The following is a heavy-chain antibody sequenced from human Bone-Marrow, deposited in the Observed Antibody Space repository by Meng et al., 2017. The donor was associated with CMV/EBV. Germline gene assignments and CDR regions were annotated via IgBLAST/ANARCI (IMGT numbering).Heavy chain of an antibody. D-gene: IGHD3-3*01. V-gene: IGHV3-30*04. J-gene: IGHJ6*02. CDR2: ISYDGSNK. CDR1: GFTFNSYA. Sequence: GESLKISCAASGFTFNSYAMHWVRQAPGKGLEWVALISYDGSNKYYADSVKGRFTISRDNSKNTLFLQMNSLRADDTAVYYCASPYYDFWSGSYYYFMDVWGQGNMVTVSS. CDR3: ASPYYDFWSGSYYYFMDV.